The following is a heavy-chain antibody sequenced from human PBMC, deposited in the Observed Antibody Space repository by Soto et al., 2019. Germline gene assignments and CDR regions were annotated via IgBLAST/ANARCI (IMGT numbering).Heavy chain of an antibody. D-gene: IGHD5-12*01. CDR1: GFTFRRYG. CDR3: AKDRSYDYDAFDI. V-gene: IGHV3-30*18. CDR2: ISYDGAEK. Sequence: QVPLVESGGGVVQPGRSLRLSCAASGFTFRRYGMHWVRQAPGKGLEWVAHISYDGAEKHTADSVKGRFTISRDNSKNTLYLEMNSLRPEDTAVYFCAKDRSYDYDAFDIWGRGTLVTISS. J-gene: IGHJ3*02.